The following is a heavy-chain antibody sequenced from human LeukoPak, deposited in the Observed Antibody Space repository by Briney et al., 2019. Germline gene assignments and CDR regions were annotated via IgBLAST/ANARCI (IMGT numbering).Heavy chain of an antibody. CDR1: GYTFISYG. CDR2: INPNSGGT. CDR3: ARVVAAAGFNWFDP. Sequence: ASVKVSCKASGYTFISYGISWVRQAPGQGLEWMGWINPNSGGTNYAQKFQGRVTMTRDTSISTAYMELSRLRSDDTAVYYCARVVAAAGFNWFDPWGQGTLVTVSS. J-gene: IGHJ5*02. V-gene: IGHV1-2*02. D-gene: IGHD6-13*01.